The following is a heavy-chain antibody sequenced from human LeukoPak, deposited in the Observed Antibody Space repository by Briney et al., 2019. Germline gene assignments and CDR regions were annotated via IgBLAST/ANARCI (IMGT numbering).Heavy chain of an antibody. J-gene: IGHJ4*02. CDR2: FYYSGST. D-gene: IGHD3-16*01. V-gene: IGHV4-59*01. Sequence: SETLSLTCTVSGASSGGYYWSWIRQPPGKGLEWIVHFYYSGSTNYNPSLKSRVTISRDTSKKQFSLKLSSVTAADTAVYYCARGIMSSVPLYDFWGQGTLVTVSS. CDR1: GASSGGYY. CDR3: ARGIMSSVPLYDF.